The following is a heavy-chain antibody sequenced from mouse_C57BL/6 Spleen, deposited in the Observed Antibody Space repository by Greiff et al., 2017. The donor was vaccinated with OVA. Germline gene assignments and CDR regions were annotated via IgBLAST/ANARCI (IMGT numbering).Heavy chain of an antibody. V-gene: IGHV2-9-1*01. CDR3: ARSRLSGTGYYAMDY. J-gene: IGHJ4*01. D-gene: IGHD4-1*01. CDR1: GFSLTSYA. Sequence: VQLVESGPGLVAPSQSLSITCTVSGFSLTSYAISWVRQPPGKGLEWLGVIWTGGGTNYNSALKSRLSISKDNSKSQVFLKMNSLQTDDTARYYCARSRLSGTGYYAMDYWGQGTSVTVSS. CDR2: IWTGGGT.